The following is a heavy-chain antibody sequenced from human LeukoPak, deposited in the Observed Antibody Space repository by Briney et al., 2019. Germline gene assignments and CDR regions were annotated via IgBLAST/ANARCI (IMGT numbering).Heavy chain of an antibody. CDR2: ISAYNGNT. J-gene: IGHJ3*02. CDR1: GYTFPSYG. CDR3: ARHYGGNPLDAFDI. Sequence: ASVKVSCKASGYTFPSYGISWVRQAPGKGLEWMGWISAYNGNTNYAQKLQGRVTRTTDTSTSTAYMELRSLRSDDTAVYYCARHYGGNPLDAFDIWGQGTMVTVSS. V-gene: IGHV1-18*01. D-gene: IGHD4-23*01.